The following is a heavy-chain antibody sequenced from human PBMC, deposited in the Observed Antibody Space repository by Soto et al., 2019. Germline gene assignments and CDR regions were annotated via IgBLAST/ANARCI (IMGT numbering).Heavy chain of an antibody. CDR1: GFTFSSYE. J-gene: IGHJ6*02. CDR2: ISSSGSTI. Sequence: PGGSLRLSCAASGFTFSSYEMNWVRQAPGKGLEWVSYISSSGSTIYYADSVKGRFTISRDNAKNSLYLQMNSLRAEDTAVYYCARDDPNYYYYGMDVWGQGTTVTVSS. V-gene: IGHV3-48*03. CDR3: ARDDPNYYYYGMDV.